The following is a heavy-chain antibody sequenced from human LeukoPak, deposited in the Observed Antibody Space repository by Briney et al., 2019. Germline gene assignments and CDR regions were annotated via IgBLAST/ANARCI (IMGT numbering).Heavy chain of an antibody. Sequence: VQPGGSLRLSCAASGFTFSDHYMDWVRQAPGKGLEWVSVIYGGGSTYYADSVKGRFTISRDNSKNTLYLQMNSLSAEDTAVYYCAREDPGRWSRRAFDIWGQGTVVTVTS. J-gene: IGHJ3*02. CDR1: GFTFSDHY. D-gene: IGHD6-13*01. CDR2: IYGGGST. V-gene: IGHV3-66*01. CDR3: AREDPGRWSRRAFDI.